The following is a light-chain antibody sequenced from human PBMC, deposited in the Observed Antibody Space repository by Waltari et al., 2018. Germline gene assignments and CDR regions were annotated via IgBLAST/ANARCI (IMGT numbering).Light chain of an antibody. CDR3: QSYDTSLSVV. V-gene: IGLV1-40*01. J-gene: IGLJ3*02. CDR2: GRP. CDR1: GSNIGAAYD. Sequence: QSVLTQPPSVSGAPGQRVTISCTGSGSNIGAAYDVHWYQQLPRAAPKLLVYGRPSRPLGVPARFFGSTSGTSSSLAITGLQAEDEADYYCQSYDTSLSVVFGGGTKLTVL.